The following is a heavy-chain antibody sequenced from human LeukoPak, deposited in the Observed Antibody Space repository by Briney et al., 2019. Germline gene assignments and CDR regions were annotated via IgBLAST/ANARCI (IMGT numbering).Heavy chain of an antibody. J-gene: IGHJ3*02. D-gene: IGHD2-2*01. CDR3: ARASVPPVAIFGSDI. V-gene: IGHV1-2*02. CDR2: INPHSGDT. Sequence: ASVKVSCKASGYTFTGHYMHWVRQAPGQGLEWMGWINPHSGDTNYAQKFQGRVTMTRDTSISAAYMELSGLTSDDTALYYCARASVPPVAIFGSDIWGQGTMVTVSS. CDR1: GYTFTGHY.